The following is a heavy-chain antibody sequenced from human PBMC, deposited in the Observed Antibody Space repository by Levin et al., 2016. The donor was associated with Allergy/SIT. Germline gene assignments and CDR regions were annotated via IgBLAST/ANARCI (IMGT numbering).Heavy chain of an antibody. V-gene: IGHV3-15*01. CDR2: IKSKTDGGTT. D-gene: IGHD1-26*01. CDR1: GFTFSNAW. J-gene: IGHJ4*02. Sequence: GESLKISCAASGFTFSNAWMSWVRQAPGKGLEWVGRIKSKTDGGTTDYAAPVKGRFTISRDDSKNTLYLQMNSLKTEDTAVYYCTGGGWELLRSFDYWGQGTLVTVSS. CDR3: TGGGWELLRSFDY.